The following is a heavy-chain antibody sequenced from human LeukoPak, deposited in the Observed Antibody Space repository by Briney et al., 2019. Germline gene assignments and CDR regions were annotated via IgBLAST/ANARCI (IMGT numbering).Heavy chain of an antibody. CDR1: GGSISSYY. D-gene: IGHD6-13*01. CDR3: ARDLAGSSSGFGY. CDR2: IYYSGST. V-gene: IGHV4-59*01. Sequence: SETLSLTCTVSGGSISSYYWSWIRQPPWKGLEWIGYIYYSGSTNYNPSLKSRVTISVDTSKNQFSLKLSSVTAADTAVYYCARDLAGSSSGFGYWGQGTLVTVSS. J-gene: IGHJ4*02.